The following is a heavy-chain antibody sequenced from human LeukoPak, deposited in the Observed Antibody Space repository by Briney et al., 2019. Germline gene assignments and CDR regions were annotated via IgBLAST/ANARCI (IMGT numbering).Heavy chain of an antibody. Sequence: SETLSLTCTVSGYSISSGYYWAWIRQTPGKGLEWIGSIYHTSSTYRNPSLRSRVTISVYTSKNQFSLKLSSLTAADTAVYYCARGGSRYQLLNWFDPWGQGTLVTVSS. J-gene: IGHJ5*02. CDR3: ARGGSRYQLLNWFDP. V-gene: IGHV4-38-2*02. CDR2: IYHTSST. CDR1: GYSISSGYY. D-gene: IGHD2-2*01.